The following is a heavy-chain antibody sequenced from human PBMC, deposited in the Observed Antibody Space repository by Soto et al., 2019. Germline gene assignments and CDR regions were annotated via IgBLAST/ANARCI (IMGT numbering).Heavy chain of an antibody. CDR3: ARHPPRDLTGTTGGFDY. CDR1: GYTFTSYA. CDR2: INAGNGNT. V-gene: IGHV1-3*01. J-gene: IGHJ4*01. D-gene: IGHD1-20*01. Sequence: ASVKVSCKASGYTFTSYAMHWVRQAPGQRLEWMGWINAGNGNTKYSQKFQGRVTITRDTSAGTAYMELSSLRSEDTAVYYCARHPPRDLTGTTGGFDYWGQGTLVTVSS.